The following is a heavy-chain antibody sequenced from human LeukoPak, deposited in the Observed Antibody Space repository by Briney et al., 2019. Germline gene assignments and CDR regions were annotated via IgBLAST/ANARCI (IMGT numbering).Heavy chain of an antibody. CDR1: GFTFSSSA. CDR2: ISASGGST. CDR3: AKLPYSSSWYVRY. D-gene: IGHD6-13*01. V-gene: IGHV3-23*01. J-gene: IGHJ4*02. Sequence: GGSLRLSCAASGFTFSSSAMSWVRQVPGKGLEWVSGISASGGSTYYADSVRGRFTISRDNSKNTLYLQMNSLRAEDTAVYYCAKLPYSSSWYVRYWGQGTLVTVSS.